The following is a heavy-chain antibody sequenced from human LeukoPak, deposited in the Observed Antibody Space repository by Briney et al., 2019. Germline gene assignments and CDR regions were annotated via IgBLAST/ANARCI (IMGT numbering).Heavy chain of an antibody. CDR1: GYTFTGYY. CDR2: ISPNSGGT. Sequence: ASVKVSCKASGYTFTGYYVHWVRQAPGQGLEWMGRISPNSGGTNYAQKFQGRVTMTRDTSISTAYMELSRLRSDDTAVYYCARGVVGGGDFDYWGQGTLVTVSS. D-gene: IGHD1-26*01. CDR3: ARGVVGGGDFDY. J-gene: IGHJ4*02. V-gene: IGHV1-2*06.